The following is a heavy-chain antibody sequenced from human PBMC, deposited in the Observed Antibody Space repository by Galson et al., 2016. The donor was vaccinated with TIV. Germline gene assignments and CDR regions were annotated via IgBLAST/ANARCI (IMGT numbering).Heavy chain of an antibody. D-gene: IGHD1-1*01. CDR1: GFAVSTTY. CDR2: LYVGGAT. J-gene: IGHJ4*02. V-gene: IGHV3-53*01. Sequence: SLRLSCAAPGFAVSTTYISWVRQAPGRGLEWVSVLYVGGATYYTDSVKGRFTISRDNSKNTLYLQMDALRAEDTAVYYCARAGGSNWNYFDKWGQGTLVTVSS. CDR3: ARAGGSNWNYFDK.